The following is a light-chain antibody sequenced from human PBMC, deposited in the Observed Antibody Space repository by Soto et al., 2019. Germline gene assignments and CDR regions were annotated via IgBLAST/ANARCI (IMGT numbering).Light chain of an antibody. V-gene: IGLV1-44*01. Sequence: QSVLSQPPSASGTPGQRVTISCSGSSSNIGINTVNWYQQLPGTAPKLLIYSNNQRPSGVPDRFSGSQSGTSASLAVSGLQSEDEADYYCAAWDDSLNGYVFGTGTKVTVL. CDR3: AAWDDSLNGYV. J-gene: IGLJ1*01. CDR2: SNN. CDR1: SSNIGINT.